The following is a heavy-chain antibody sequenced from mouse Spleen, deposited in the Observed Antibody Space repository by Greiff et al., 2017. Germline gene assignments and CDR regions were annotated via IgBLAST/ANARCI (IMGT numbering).Heavy chain of an antibody. D-gene: IGHD2-14*01. CDR2: IYPGNSDT. V-gene: IGHV1-5*01. CDR3: TRSTYYRYEDWYFDV. CDR1: GYSFTRYW. J-gene: IGHJ1*01. Sequence: EVQLQESGTVLARPGASVKMSCKASGYSFTRYWMHWVKQRPGQGLEWIGAIYPGNSDTSYNQKFKGKAKLTAVTSAITAYMGLSSLTNEDSAVYYCTRSTYYRYEDWYFDVWGAGTTVTVSA.